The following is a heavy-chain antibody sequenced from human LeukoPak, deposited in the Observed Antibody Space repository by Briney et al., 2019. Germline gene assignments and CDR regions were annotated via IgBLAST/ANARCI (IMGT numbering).Heavy chain of an antibody. CDR2: INPNSGGT. CDR1: GYTFTGYY. D-gene: IGHD2-2*02. J-gene: IGHJ3*02. Sequence: ASVKVSCKASGYTFTGYYMHWVRQAPGQGLEWMGWINPNSGGTNYAQKFQGRVTMTRDTSISTAYMELSRLRSDDTAVYYCASEAAAIESDAFYIWGQGTMVTVSS. CDR3: ASEAAAIESDAFYI. V-gene: IGHV1-2*02.